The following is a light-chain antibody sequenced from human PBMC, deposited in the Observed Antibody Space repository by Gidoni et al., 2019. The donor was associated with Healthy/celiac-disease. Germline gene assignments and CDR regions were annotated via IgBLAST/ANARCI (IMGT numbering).Light chain of an antibody. J-gene: IGKJ4*01. CDR1: QSISTY. CDR3: QQSYNTPLT. CDR2: AAS. V-gene: IGKV1-39*01. Sequence: DIQMTQSPSSQSASVGDRVTITCRASQSISTYLNWYQQKPGEAPKLLIYAASSLQSGVPSRFSGSGSGTDFTLTISSLQPEDFATYYCQQSYNTPLTFGGGTKVEIK.